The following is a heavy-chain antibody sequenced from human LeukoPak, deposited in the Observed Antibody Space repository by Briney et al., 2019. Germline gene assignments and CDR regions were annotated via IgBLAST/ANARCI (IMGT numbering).Heavy chain of an antibody. J-gene: IGHJ4*02. CDR3: ARDWCDY. V-gene: IGHV3-23*01. CDR2: IGGSGSYT. CDR1: GFTFSTYA. D-gene: IGHD4/OR15-4a*01. Sequence: GGSLRLSCAASGFTFSTYAMIWVRQAPGKGLEWVSVIGGSGSYTYYADSVKGRFTISRDNSKDTLYLQMNSLRAEDTAVYYCARDWCDYWAQATLVTVSS.